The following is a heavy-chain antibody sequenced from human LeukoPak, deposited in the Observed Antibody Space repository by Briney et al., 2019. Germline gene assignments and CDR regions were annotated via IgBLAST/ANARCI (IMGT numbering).Heavy chain of an antibody. D-gene: IGHD2-21*01. CDR2: IVGDGSKT. V-gene: IGHV3-23*01. CDR3: AKQPYNFYYLDV. J-gene: IGHJ6*03. CDR1: GFSFNNCA. Sequence: GGSLRLSCAASGFSFNNCAMTWVRQASGKGLEWVSTIVGDGSKTYYADSVKGRFTISSDNSRTLLFLHMNSLRAEDTAVYYCAKQPYNFYYLDVWGEGTTVTVSS.